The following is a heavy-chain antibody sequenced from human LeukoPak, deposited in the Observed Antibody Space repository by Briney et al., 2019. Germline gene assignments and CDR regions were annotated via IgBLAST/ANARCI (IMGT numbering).Heavy chain of an antibody. J-gene: IGHJ4*02. CDR3: ARDGGSYYDSSGYYYFDY. CDR1: GFTFSSYG. D-gene: IGHD3-22*01. V-gene: IGHV3-30*02. CDR2: IRYDGSNK. Sequence: GGSLRLSCAASGFTFSSYGMHWVRQAPGKGLEWVAFIRYDGSNKYYADSVKGRFTISRDNSKNTLYLQMNSLRAEDTAVYYCARDGGSYYDSSGYYYFDYWGQGTLVTVSS.